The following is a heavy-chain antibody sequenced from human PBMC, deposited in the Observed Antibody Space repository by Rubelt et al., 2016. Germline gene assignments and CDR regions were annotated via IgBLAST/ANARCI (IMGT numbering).Heavy chain of an antibody. V-gene: IGHV3-7*04. Sequence: EVQLVESGGGLVQPGGSLRLSCAASGFTFSPYSMTWVRQAPGKGLEWVDTIKRDGSEKYYVDSVKGRFTIARDNMKNSLYLQMNSLRAEDMAIYYCAMAIAADDAYWGQGTLVTVSS. CDR2: IKRDGSEK. CDR1: GFTFSPYS. J-gene: IGHJ4*02. CDR3: AMAIAADDAY. D-gene: IGHD6-25*01.